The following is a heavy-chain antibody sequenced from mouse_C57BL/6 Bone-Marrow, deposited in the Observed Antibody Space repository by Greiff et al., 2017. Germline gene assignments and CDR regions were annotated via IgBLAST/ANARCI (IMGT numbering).Heavy chain of an antibody. CDR1: GYAFSSSW. V-gene: IGHV1-82*01. CDR2: IYPGDGDT. J-gene: IGHJ2*01. CDR3: TTFITTVVAFDY. Sequence: QVQLQQSGPELVKPGASVKISCKASGYAFSSSWMNWVKQRPGKGLEWIGRIYPGDGDTNYNGKFKGKATLTADTSSNTAYLQLSSLTSEDTAVYYCTTFITTVVAFDYWGQGTTLTVSS. D-gene: IGHD1-1*01.